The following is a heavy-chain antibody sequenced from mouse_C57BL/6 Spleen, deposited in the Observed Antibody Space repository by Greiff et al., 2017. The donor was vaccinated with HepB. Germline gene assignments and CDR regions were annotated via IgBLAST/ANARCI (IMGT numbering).Heavy chain of an antibody. CDR3: ARENGSSSYYFDY. D-gene: IGHD1-1*01. J-gene: IGHJ2*01. Sequence: QVQLQQPGAELVKPGASVKLSCKASGYTFTSYWMHWVKQRPGQGLEWIGMIHPNRGSTNYNEKFKSKATLTVDKSSSTAYMQLSSLTSEDSAVYYCARENGSSSYYFDYWGQGTTLTVSS. CDR2: IHPNRGST. V-gene: IGHV1-64*01. CDR1: GYTFTSYW.